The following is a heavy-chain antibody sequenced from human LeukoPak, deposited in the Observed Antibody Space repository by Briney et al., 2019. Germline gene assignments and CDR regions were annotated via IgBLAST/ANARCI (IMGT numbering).Heavy chain of an antibody. V-gene: IGHV3-33*01. CDR3: AREMDIAVVPAAKAFDY. Sequence: GGSLRLSCAASGFTFSSYGMHWVRQAPGKGLEWVAVIWYDGSNKYYADSVKGRFTISRDNSKNTLYLQMNSLRAEDTAVYYCAREMDIAVVPAAKAFDYWGQGTLVTVSS. CDR2: IWYDGSNK. D-gene: IGHD2-2*03. J-gene: IGHJ4*02. CDR1: GFTFSSYG.